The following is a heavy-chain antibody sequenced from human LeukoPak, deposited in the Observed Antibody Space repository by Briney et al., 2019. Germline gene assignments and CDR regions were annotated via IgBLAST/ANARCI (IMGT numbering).Heavy chain of an antibody. CDR3: ASSTLGYFDY. CDR1: GFIFSGYW. D-gene: IGHD7-27*01. Sequence: GGSLRLSCAASGFIFSGYWMHWVRQAPGKGLVWVSRINSDGSSTSYADSVKGRFTISRDNAKNSLYLQMNSLRGEDTAVYYCASSTLGYFDYWGHGTLVTVSS. CDR2: INSDGSST. J-gene: IGHJ4*01. V-gene: IGHV3-74*01.